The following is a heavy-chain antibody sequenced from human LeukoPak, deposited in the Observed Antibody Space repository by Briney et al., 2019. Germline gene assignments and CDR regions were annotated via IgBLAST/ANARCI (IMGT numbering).Heavy chain of an antibody. J-gene: IGHJ5*02. CDR2: IYTCGST. Sequence: SETLSLTCTVSGVSISSGSYYWSWIRQPAGKGQEWIGRIYTCGSTNYNPSLKSRVTISVDTSKNQFSLKLSSVTAADTAVYYCARVALYCSSTSCYPRGWFDPWGQGTLVTVSS. CDR3: ARVALYCSSTSCYPRGWFDP. D-gene: IGHD2-2*01. CDR1: GVSISSGSYY. V-gene: IGHV4-61*02.